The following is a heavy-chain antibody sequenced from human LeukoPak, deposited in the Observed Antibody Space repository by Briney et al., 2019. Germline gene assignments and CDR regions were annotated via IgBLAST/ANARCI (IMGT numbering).Heavy chain of an antibody. D-gene: IGHD1-26*01. CDR1: GFTFSNFA. V-gene: IGHV3-30*02. CDR3: AKGSKWDYYYMDV. CDR2: IRYGGSNK. J-gene: IGHJ6*03. Sequence: GGSLRLSCAASGFTFSNFAMHWVRQAPGKGLEWVAFIRYGGSNKYYADSVKGRFTISRDNSKNTLYLQMNSLRAEDTAVYYCAKGSKWDYYYMDVWGKGTTVTISS.